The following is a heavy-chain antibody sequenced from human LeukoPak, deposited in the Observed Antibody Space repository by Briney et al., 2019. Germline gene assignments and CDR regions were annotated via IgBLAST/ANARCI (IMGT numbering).Heavy chain of an antibody. V-gene: IGHV4-59*01. CDR3: VRVRGIAGRWVFDY. CDR1: GGSINNYY. D-gene: IGHD6-6*01. Sequence: ASETLPLTCTVSGGSINNYYWSWIRQPPGKGLEWIGYIYYSVSTNYNPSLKSRVTISVDTSKNQFSLKLSSVTAADTAVYYCVRVRGIAGRWVFDYWGQGTLVTVSS. J-gene: IGHJ4*02. CDR2: IYYSVST.